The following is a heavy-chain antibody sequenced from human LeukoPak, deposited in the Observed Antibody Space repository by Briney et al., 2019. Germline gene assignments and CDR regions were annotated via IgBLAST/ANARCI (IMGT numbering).Heavy chain of an antibody. CDR2: ISAYNGNT. CDR3: ARDLRSYYYDSSGYYLLY. Sequence: GASVKVSCKASGYTFTSYGISWVRQAPGQGLEWMGWISAYNGNTNYAQKLQGRVTMTTDTSTSTAYMELRSLRSDDTAVYYCARDLRSYYYDSSGYYLLYWGQGTLVTASS. D-gene: IGHD3-22*01. J-gene: IGHJ4*02. V-gene: IGHV1-18*01. CDR1: GYTFTSYG.